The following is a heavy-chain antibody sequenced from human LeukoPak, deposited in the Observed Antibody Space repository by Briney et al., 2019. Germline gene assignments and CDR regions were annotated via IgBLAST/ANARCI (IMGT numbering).Heavy chain of an antibody. Sequence: GGSLRLSCAASGFTFSDYYMSWIRQAPGKGLEWVSYISSSGSTICYADSVKGRFTISRDNAKNSLYLQMNSLRAEDTAVYYCARDLREGDAFDIWGQGTMVTVSS. CDR3: ARDLREGDAFDI. V-gene: IGHV3-11*01. CDR1: GFTFSDYY. CDR2: ISSSGSTI. D-gene: IGHD1-26*01. J-gene: IGHJ3*02.